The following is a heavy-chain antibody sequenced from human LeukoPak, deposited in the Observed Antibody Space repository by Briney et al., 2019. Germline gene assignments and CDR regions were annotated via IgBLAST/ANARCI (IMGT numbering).Heavy chain of an antibody. CDR3: ARDGSDFWSGYWEKNWFDP. D-gene: IGHD3-3*01. V-gene: IGHV1-18*01. J-gene: IGHJ5*02. CDR1: GYTFTSYG. Sequence: ASVKVSCTASGYTFTSYGISWVRQAPGQGLEWMGWISAYNGNTNYAQKLQGRVTMTTDTSTSTAYMELRSLRSDDTAVYYCARDGSDFWSGYWEKNWFDPWGQGTLVTVSS. CDR2: ISAYNGNT.